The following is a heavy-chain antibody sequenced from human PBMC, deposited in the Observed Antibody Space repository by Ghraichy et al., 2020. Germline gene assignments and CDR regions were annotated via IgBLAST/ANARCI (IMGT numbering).Heavy chain of an antibody. CDR2: IYYSGST. CDR3: ARDKGFQLDY. V-gene: IGHV4-59*01. CDR1: GGSISSYY. Sequence: SETLSLTCTVSGGSISSYYWSWIRQPPGKGLEWIGYIYYSGSTNYNPSLKSRVTISVDTSKNQFSLKLSSVTAADTAVYYCARDKGFQLDYWGQEPWSPSPQ. J-gene: IGHJ4*01.